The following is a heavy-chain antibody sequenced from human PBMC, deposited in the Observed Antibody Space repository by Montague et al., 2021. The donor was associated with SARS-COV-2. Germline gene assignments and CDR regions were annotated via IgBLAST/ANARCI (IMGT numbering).Heavy chain of an antibody. CDR2: IGVSDTYI. J-gene: IGHJ6*03. CDR1: GFTFSSYS. Sequence: LSLSCSASGFTFSSYSMNWVRHAPGKGLEWVSSIGVSDTYIYYADSVKGRFTISRDNGKNSLCLQMNSLRAEDTAVYYCARDRRFLEWNPYYMDVWGKGTTVTVSS. D-gene: IGHD3-3*01. V-gene: IGHV3-21*01. CDR3: ARDRRFLEWNPYYMDV.